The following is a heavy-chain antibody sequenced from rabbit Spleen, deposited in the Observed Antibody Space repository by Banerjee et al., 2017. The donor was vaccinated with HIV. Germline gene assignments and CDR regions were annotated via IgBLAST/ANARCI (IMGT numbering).Heavy chain of an antibody. CDR2: IYGGSSGST. CDR1: GFSFSSSYY. CDR3: ARDRNGYGFAGDTYPPYAMDL. J-gene: IGHJ6*01. Sequence: QSLEESGGDLVKPGASLTLTCTASGFSFSSSYYMCWVRQAPGKGLEWIACIYGGSSGSTYYASWAKGRFTVSKTSSTTATLQMTSLTAADTATYFCARDRNGYGFAGDTYPPYAMDLWGPGTLVTVS. V-gene: IGHV1S40*01. D-gene: IGHD6-1*01.